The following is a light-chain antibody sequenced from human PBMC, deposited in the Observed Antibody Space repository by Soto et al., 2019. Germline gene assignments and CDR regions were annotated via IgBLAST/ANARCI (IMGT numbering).Light chain of an antibody. CDR2: GTT. J-gene: IGLJ1*01. CDR3: KSYDGNLSGYYV. CDR1: SSNIGAGYD. V-gene: IGLV1-40*01. Sequence: QSVLTQPPSVSGAPGQRVTISCTGSSSNIGAGYDVHWYQQLPGTAPKLVIYGTTNRPSGVPDRFSGSKSGTSASLAITGLQAEDEADYYCKSYDGNLSGYYVFGIGTKVTVL.